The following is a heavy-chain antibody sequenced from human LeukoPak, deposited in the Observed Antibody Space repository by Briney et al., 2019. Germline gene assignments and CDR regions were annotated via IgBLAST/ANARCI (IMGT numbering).Heavy chain of an antibody. Sequence: SDTPSLTCAVSGYSISSSNWWGWIRQPPGKGLEWIGYIYYSGSTYYNPSLKSRVTMSVDTSKNQFSLKLSSVTAVDTAVYYCARVRGVFPYWYFDLWGRGTLVTVSS. V-gene: IGHV4-28*03. J-gene: IGHJ2*01. CDR1: GYSISSSNW. CDR3: ARVRGVFPYWYFDL. CDR2: IYYSGST. D-gene: IGHD3-10*01.